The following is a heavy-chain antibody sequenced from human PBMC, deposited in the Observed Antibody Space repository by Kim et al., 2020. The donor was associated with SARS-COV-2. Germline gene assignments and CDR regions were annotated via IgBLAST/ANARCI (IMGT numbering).Heavy chain of an antibody. V-gene: IGHV1-46*01. Sequence: STSYAQKCQGGVTMTRDTSTSTVYMELSSLRSEDTAVYYCARDHSYGLGYWGQGTLVTVSS. CDR2: ST. D-gene: IGHD5-18*01. J-gene: IGHJ4*02. CDR3: ARDHSYGLGY.